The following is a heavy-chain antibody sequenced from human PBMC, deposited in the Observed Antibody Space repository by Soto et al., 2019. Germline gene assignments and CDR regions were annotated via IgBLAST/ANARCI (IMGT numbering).Heavy chain of an antibody. V-gene: IGHV1-24*01. D-gene: IGHD3-22*01. J-gene: IGHJ4*02. CDR2: FDPEDGET. CDR1: GYGLTELS. CDR3: ATGGYYYDSSGYSHHYFDY. Sequence: ASVNVSCKVSGYGLTELSMHWVRQAPGKGLEWMGGFDPEDGETIYAQKFQGRVTMTEDTSTDTAYMELSSLRSEDTAVYYCATGGYYYDSSGYSHHYFDYWGQGTLVTVSS.